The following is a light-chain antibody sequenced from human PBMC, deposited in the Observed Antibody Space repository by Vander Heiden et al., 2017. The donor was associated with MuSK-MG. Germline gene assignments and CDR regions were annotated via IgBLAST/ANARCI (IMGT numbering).Light chain of an antibody. CDR1: QNIGIS. CDR3: QERFNTPPIT. CDR2: AAS. J-gene: IGKJ3*01. Sequence: DIQLTQSPSSLSASVGDRVTITCRASQNIGISLNWYQQRPGKAPRLLIYAASVLQTEVPSRFSGRGSGTDFSLTITNLQAEDFATYYCQERFNTPPITFGPGTKVDLK. V-gene: IGKV1-39*01.